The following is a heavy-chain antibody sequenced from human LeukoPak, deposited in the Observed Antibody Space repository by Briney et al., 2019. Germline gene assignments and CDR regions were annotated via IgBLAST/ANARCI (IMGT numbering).Heavy chain of an antibody. V-gene: IGHV3-21*06. Sequence: NPGGSLRLSCAASGFTFSSYSMNWVRQAPGKGLEWVSSISSSSSYIYYADSVKGRFTISRDNAKNSLYLQMNSLRAEDTAVYYCARGSEWELLSCDYWGQGTLVTMSS. CDR1: GFTFSSYS. CDR2: ISSSSSYI. J-gene: IGHJ4*02. D-gene: IGHD1-26*01. CDR3: ARGSEWELLSCDY.